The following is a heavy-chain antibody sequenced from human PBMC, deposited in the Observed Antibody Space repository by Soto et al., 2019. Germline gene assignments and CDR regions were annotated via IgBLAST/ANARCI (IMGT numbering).Heavy chain of an antibody. CDR3: ARATAVTTYFDY. CDR2: IYWNDDK. V-gene: IGHV2-5*01. J-gene: IGHJ4*02. Sequence: SGPTPVNPTQTLTLTCTFSGFSLSTSGVGVGWIRQPPGKALEWLALIYWNDDKRHSPSLKSRLTITKDTSKNQVVLTMTNMDPVDTATYYCARATAVTTYFDYWGQGTLVTVSS. D-gene: IGHD4-17*01. CDR1: GFSLSTSGVG.